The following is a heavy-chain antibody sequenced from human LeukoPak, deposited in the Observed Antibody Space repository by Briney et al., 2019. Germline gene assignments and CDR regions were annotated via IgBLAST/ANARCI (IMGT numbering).Heavy chain of an antibody. CDR3: ARRYCSGGSCYPSDAFDI. CDR2: ISSSSSYI. J-gene: IGHJ3*02. V-gene: IGHV3-21*01. Sequence: GGSLRLSCAASGFTFSSYSMNWVRQAPGKGLEWVSSISSSSSYIYYADSVKGGFTISRDNAKNSLYLQMNSLRAEDTAVYYCARRYCSGGSCYPSDAFDIWGQGTMVTVSS. D-gene: IGHD2-15*01. CDR1: GFTFSSYS.